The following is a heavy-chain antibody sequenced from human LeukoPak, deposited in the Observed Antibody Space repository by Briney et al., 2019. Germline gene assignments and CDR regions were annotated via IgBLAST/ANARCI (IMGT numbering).Heavy chain of an antibody. CDR2: TVSEIDGGTT. J-gene: IGHJ4*02. Sequence: KTGGSLRLSCAASGFTFNYAWMSWVRQVPGKGLEWVGQTVSEIDGGTTDYAAPVKGRFTISRDDSKNTLYLQMNSLKTEDTAVYYCTTPAHYGGNPMNYWGQGTLVTVSS. CDR1: GFTFNYAW. CDR3: TTPAHYGGNPMNY. D-gene: IGHD4-23*01. V-gene: IGHV3-15*04.